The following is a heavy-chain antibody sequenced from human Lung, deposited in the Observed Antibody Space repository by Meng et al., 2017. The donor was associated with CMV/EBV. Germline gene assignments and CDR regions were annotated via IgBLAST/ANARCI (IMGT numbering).Heavy chain of an antibody. CDR3: AREKYLRFAEFPPNAFDL. J-gene: IGHJ3*01. Sequence: SETLSLXCSVSGDSTTMTNYYWGWIRQPPGGGLEWIATIYYSGKTYYNPSLKSRVTISLGTSKSQFSLRLQSVTAADRAVYYCAREKYLRFAEFPPNAFDLXGQGXMVTVSS. D-gene: IGHD3-10*01. CDR2: IYYSGKT. CDR1: GDSTTMTNYY. V-gene: IGHV4-39*07.